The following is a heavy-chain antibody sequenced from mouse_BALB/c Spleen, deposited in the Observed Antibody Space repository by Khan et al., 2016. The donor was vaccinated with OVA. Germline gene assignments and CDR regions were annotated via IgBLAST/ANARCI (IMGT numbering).Heavy chain of an antibody. Sequence: EVQLQESGPSLVKPSQTLSLTCSVTGDSITRGYWNWIRKFPGNKLDYMGYISYSGNTYCNPSLKSRISITRDTSTNQYYLQLNSVTTEDTATYYCACELRGFAYWGQGTLVTVSA. CDR3: ACELRGFAY. D-gene: IGHD1-1*01. CDR2: ISYSGNT. CDR1: GDSITRGY. V-gene: IGHV3-8*02. J-gene: IGHJ3*01.